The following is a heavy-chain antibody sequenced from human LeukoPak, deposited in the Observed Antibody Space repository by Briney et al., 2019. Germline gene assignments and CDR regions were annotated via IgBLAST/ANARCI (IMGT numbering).Heavy chain of an antibody. CDR3: ARGSYYDSSGYYPYFDY. CDR1: GFTFSSYE. D-gene: IGHD3-22*01. CDR2: ISSSGSTI. Sequence: GRSLRLSCAASGFTFSSYEMNWVRQAPGKGLEWVSYISSSGSTIYYADSVKGRFTISRDNAKNSLYLQMNSLRAEDTAVYYYARGSYYDSSGYYPYFDYWGQGTLVTVSS. V-gene: IGHV3-48*03. J-gene: IGHJ4*02.